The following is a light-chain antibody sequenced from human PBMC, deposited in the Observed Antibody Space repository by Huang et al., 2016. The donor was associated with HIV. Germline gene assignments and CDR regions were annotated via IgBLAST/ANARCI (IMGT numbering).Light chain of an antibody. CDR3: QQYFSYPYT. V-gene: IGKV4-1*01. CDR2: WAS. J-gene: IGKJ2*01. Sequence: DIVMTQSPDSLAVSLGERATINCKSSQSLFYLSNDKNYLAWYQQKPGQPPQLLIYWASTRQSGVPDRFSGSGSGTDVTLTISSVQAEDVAIYYCQQYFSYPYTFGQGTKLEIK. CDR1: QSLFYLSNDKNY.